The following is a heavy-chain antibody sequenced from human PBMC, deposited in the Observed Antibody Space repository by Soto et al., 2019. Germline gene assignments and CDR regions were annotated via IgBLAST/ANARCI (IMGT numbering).Heavy chain of an antibody. CDR1: GGSIISSSYY. J-gene: IGHJ6*02. CDR3: LTTVTTSDFHPDYYYYGMDV. V-gene: IGHV4-39*01. D-gene: IGHD4-4*01. Sequence: SETLSLTCTVSGGSIISSSYYWVCMRQPPWNGLEWIGSIYYSGSTYYNPSLKSRVTISVDTSKNQFSLKLSSVTAADTAVYYCLTTVTTSDFHPDYYYYGMDVWGQGTTVTVSS. CDR2: IYYSGST.